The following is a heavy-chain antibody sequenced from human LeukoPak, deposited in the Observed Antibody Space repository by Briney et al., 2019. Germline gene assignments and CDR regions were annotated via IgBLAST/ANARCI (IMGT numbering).Heavy chain of an antibody. J-gene: IGHJ4*02. V-gene: IGHV4-59*01. D-gene: IGHD6-13*01. CDR2: IYYSGAT. CDR1: GGSISTYY. Sequence: SETLSLTCTVSGGSISTYYWNWLRQPPGKGLEWIGYIYYSGATNYNPSLTSRVTISVDTSKNQFSLKLSSVTAADTAVYYCARGVYIAAAQYGFWDQGTLVTVSS. CDR3: ARGVYIAAAQYGF.